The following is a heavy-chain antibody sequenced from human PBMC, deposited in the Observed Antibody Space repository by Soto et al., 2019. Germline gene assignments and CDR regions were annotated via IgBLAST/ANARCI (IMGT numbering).Heavy chain of an antibody. CDR3: ARLIGNSWLDS. D-gene: IGHD2-8*01. J-gene: IGHJ5*01. CDR2: TYYRSKWYN. Sequence: PSQTLSLTCAISGDSVSTNRATWDSIRQSPSRGREWLGRTYYRSKWYNDYAVSVQGRITINPDTSNNQLSLQLNSVTPDDTAVYYCARLIGNSWLDSWGQGTLVTVSS. CDR1: GDSVSTNRAT. V-gene: IGHV6-1*01.